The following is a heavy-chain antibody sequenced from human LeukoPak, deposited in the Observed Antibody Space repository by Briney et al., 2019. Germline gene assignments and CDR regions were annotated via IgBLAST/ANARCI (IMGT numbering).Heavy chain of an antibody. J-gene: IGHJ4*02. CDR1: GFTFSNAW. Sequence: PGGSLRLSCAASGFTFSNAWMSWVRQAPGKGLEWVGRIKSKTDGGTTDYAAPVKGRFTISRDDSKNTLYLQMNSLKTEDTAVYYCTHRPRSGSSPIWTFDYWGQGTLVTVSS. CDR3: THRPRSGSSPIWTFDY. D-gene: IGHD1-26*01. V-gene: IGHV3-15*01. CDR2: IKSKTDGGTT.